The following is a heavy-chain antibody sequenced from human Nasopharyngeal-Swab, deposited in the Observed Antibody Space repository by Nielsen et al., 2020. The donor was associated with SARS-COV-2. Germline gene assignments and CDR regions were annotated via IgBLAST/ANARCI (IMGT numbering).Heavy chain of an antibody. CDR1: GCTFSNYW. D-gene: IGHD3-10*01. CDR3: AVSGYGGTLDY. Sequence: ESLKLSCAASGCTFSNYWLTLVRQDPGKGLVLVSHINTYGSSTRYADSVKGRFTISRDNAKNTLYLQMNSLRAEDTDVYHCAVSGYGGTLDYWGQGTLVTVST. CDR2: INTYGSST. V-gene: IGHV3-74*01. J-gene: IGHJ4*02.